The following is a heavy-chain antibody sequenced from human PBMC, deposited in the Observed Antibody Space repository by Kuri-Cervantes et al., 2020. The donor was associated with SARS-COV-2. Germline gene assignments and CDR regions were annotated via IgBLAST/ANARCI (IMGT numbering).Heavy chain of an antibody. CDR2: IYYSGST. CDR1: GGSISSYY. J-gene: IGHJ4*02. CDR3: ARQAIVLMVYATTFDY. D-gene: IGHD2-8*01. V-gene: IGHV4-59*01. Sequence: ESLKISCTVSGGSISSYYWSWIRQPPGKGLEWIGYIYYSGSTNYNPSLKSRVTISVDTSKNQFSLKLSSVTAADTAVYYCARQAIVLMVYATTFDYWGQGTLVTGSS.